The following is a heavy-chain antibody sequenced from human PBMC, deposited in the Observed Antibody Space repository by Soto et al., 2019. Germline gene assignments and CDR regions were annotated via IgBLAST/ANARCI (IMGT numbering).Heavy chain of an antibody. CDR3: ARGGRTGGLDV. CDR2: TSYDGSDK. Sequence: QVQLVESGGGVVQPGTSLRVSCVGSGFTFRSYVIHWVRQPPGKGLEWVALTSYDGSDKYYGDSVRGRFTISRDNSRNTVELQMDSLRLEDTALYYCARGGRTGGLDVWGQGTLVSVSS. D-gene: IGHD3-16*01. V-gene: IGHV3-30*19. CDR1: GFTFRSYV. J-gene: IGHJ1*01.